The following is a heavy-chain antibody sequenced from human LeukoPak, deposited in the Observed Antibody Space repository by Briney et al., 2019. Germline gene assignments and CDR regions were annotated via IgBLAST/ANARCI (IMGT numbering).Heavy chain of an antibody. CDR2: ISQRGGNK. CDR1: GFTFSTYT. J-gene: IGHJ5*02. V-gene: IGHV3-30-3*01. CDR3: AKVWGPMSSGSRGGPNWFDP. D-gene: IGHD3-22*01. Sequence: GGSLTLSCAASGFTFSTYTYHWVRQAPGKGLEWLAVISQRGGNKFYADSVKGRVTMSRDDSENTVYLQMNSLRAEDTAVYYCAKVWGPMSSGSRGGPNWFDPWGQGTLVTVSS.